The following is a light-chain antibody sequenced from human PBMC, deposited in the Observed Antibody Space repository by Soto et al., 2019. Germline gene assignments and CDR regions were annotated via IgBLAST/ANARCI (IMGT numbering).Light chain of an antibody. V-gene: IGLV1-47*01. CDR2: RNN. J-gene: IGLJ3*02. Sequence: VLTQPPSASGTPGQRVTISCSGSSSNIGSNYVYWYQQLPGTAPKLLIYRNNQRPSGVPDRFSGSKSGTSASLAISGLRSEDEADYYCAAWDDSLSGWVFGGGTQLTVL. CDR3: AAWDDSLSGWV. CDR1: SSNIGSNY.